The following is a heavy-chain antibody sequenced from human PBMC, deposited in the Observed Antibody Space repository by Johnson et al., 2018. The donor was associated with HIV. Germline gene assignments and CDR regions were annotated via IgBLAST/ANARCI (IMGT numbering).Heavy chain of an antibody. V-gene: IGHV3-20*04. J-gene: IGHJ3*01. CDR1: TFTFDDYG. CDR2: INWNGGSP. Sequence: VQLVESGGGVVRPGEYLRLSCAASTFTFDDYGMTWVRQAPGKGLEWVSAINWNGGSPGYADSVRGRFPISRENAKKSLYLQMNSLRAEYTALYYCARVLIATPPSYSSSWYSSRAFDVWGQGTMVTVSS. CDR3: ARVLIATPPSYSSSWYSSRAFDV. D-gene: IGHD6-13*01.